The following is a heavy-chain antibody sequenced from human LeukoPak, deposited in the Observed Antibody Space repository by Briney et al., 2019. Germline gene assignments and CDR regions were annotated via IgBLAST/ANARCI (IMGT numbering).Heavy chain of an antibody. J-gene: IGHJ5*02. CDR3: VRGSGRYSNL. D-gene: IGHD1-26*01. CDR1: VYTFTDYG. V-gene: IGHV1-18*01. Sequence: ASVQVSCKASVYTFTDYGVSWVRQAPGQGLEWMGWISAYDGKTKFDPKVQDRVTLTIDTSATTAFMDLRSLRFDDTAVYYCVRGSGRYSNLWGQGTLVIVSS. CDR2: ISAYDGKT.